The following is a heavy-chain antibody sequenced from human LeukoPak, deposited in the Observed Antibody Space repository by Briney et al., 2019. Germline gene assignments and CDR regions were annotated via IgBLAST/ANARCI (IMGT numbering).Heavy chain of an antibody. CDR2: ISGSGSGGST. CDR1: GFTFSSYA. J-gene: IGHJ4*02. D-gene: IGHD6-19*01. CDR3: AKLLAVTNSYYFNY. V-gene: IGHV3-23*01. Sequence: GGSLRLSCAASGFTFSSYAMSWVRQAPGKGLECVSTISGSGSGGSTYYADSVKGRFTISRDNSKDTLFLQMNSLRADDTAVYYCAKLLAVTNSYYFNYWGQGTLVTVSS.